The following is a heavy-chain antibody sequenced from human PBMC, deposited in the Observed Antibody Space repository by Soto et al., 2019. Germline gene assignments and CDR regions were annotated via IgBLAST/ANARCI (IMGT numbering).Heavy chain of an antibody. Sequence: SETLSLTCTVSCGSISSSIYYCGWIRQPPGKGLEWIGSIYYSGSTYYNPSLKSRVTIAVDTSKNQFSLKLSSVTAADTAVYYCARHTLLWALQYNGFDPWAREPWSPSPQ. CDR1: CGSISSSIYY. V-gene: IGHV4-39*01. CDR3: ARHTLLWALQYNGFDP. J-gene: IGHJ5*02. CDR2: IYYSGST. D-gene: IGHD3-16*01.